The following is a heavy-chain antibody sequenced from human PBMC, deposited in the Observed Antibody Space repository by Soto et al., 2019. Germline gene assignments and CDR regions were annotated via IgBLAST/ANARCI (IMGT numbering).Heavy chain of an antibody. Sequence: WASVKVSCKTSGYTFTRSGISWVRQAPGQGLEWMGWISPKSGSIKYAQKFQGRVIMTTDTSTSTAYMELRSLRSDDTAVYYCVKDRDSNSWPSRDVWGPGTTVTVSS. D-gene: IGHD3-22*01. J-gene: IGHJ6*02. CDR3: VKDRDSNSWPSRDV. CDR1: GYTFTRSG. CDR2: ISPKSGSI. V-gene: IGHV1-18*01.